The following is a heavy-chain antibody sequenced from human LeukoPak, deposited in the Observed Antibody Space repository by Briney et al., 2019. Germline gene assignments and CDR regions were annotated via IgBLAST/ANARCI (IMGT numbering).Heavy chain of an antibody. V-gene: IGHV4-38-2*02. Sequence: SETLSLTCTVSGYSISSGYYWGWIRQPPGKGLEWIGSIYHSGSTYYNASLKSRVTISVDTSKNQFSLKLSSVTAADTAVYYCARLLRRRYYYGSGSYPPTLNWFDPWGQGTLVTVSS. J-gene: IGHJ5*02. D-gene: IGHD3-10*01. CDR3: ARLLRRRYYYGSGSYPPTLNWFDP. CDR2: IYHSGST. CDR1: GYSISSGYY.